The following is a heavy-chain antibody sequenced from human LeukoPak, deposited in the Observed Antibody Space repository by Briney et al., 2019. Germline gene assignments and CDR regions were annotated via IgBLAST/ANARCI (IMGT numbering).Heavy chain of an antibody. CDR3: AKDSTGITGEELPTYYFDY. V-gene: IGHV3-23*01. Sequence: GGSLRLSCAASGFSFSNYAMSWVRQAPGKGLEWVSGVTSGGGHIYYADSVKGRFTISRDNSKNTLYLQMNSLRAEDTAVYYCAKDSTGITGEELPTYYFDYWGQGTLVTVSS. CDR1: GFSFSNYA. J-gene: IGHJ4*02. CDR2: VTSGGGHI. D-gene: IGHD1-26*01.